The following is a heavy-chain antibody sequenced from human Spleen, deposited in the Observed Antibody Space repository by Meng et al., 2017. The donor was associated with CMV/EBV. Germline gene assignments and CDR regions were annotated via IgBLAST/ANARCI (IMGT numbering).Heavy chain of an antibody. Sequence: GGSLRLSCAASGFTFSSYSMNWVRQAPGKGLEWVSSISSSSSYIYYADSVKGRFTISRDNAKNSLYLQMNSLRAEDTAVYYCARDRGYCGTTRCYYYGMDVWGQGTTVTVSS. CDR2: ISSSSSYI. J-gene: IGHJ6*02. CDR1: GFTFSSYS. CDR3: ARDRGYCGTTRCYYYGMDV. D-gene: IGHD2-2*01. V-gene: IGHV3-21*01.